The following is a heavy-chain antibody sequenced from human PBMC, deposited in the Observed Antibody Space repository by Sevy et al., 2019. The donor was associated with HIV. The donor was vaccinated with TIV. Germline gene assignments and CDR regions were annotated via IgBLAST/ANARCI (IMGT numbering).Heavy chain of an antibody. Sequence: GGSLRLSCTASGFTFSDYYMSWIRQAPGKGLECVSFISSTTGYTNYADSVKGRFTIPRDNAKNSLYLQMNNLRAEDTAVYYCARSLKDWTPSAGHWGQGTLVTVSS. V-gene: IGHV3-11*06. CDR2: ISSTTGYT. J-gene: IGHJ4*02. D-gene: IGHD1-1*01. CDR3: ARSLKDWTPSAGH. CDR1: GFTFSDYY.